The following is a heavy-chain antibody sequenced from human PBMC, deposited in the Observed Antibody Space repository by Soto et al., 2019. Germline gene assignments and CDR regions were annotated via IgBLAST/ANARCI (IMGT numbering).Heavy chain of an antibody. V-gene: IGHV1-2*04. CDR3: ARASSIAARLFDY. CDR1: GYTFTDYY. Sequence: ASVKVSCKASGYTFTDYYMHWVRQAPGQGLEWMGWINPNSGGTNYAQKFQGWVTMTRDTSISTAYMELSRLRPDDTAVYYCARASSIAARLFDYWGQGTLVTVS. J-gene: IGHJ4*02. D-gene: IGHD6-6*01. CDR2: INPNSGGT.